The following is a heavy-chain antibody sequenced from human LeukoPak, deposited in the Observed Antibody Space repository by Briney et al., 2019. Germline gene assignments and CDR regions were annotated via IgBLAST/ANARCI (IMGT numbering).Heavy chain of an antibody. CDR1: GFTFSSYA. CDR3: AKDKVRGVIPHDALDI. Sequence: GGSLRLSCAASGFTFSSYAMRGVRQAPGKGLEGVSAISGRGGSTYYADSVKGRFTISRDNSKNTLYLQMKSLRAEDTAVYYCAKDKVRGVIPHDALDIWGQGTMVPVSS. D-gene: IGHD3-10*01. V-gene: IGHV3-23*01. CDR2: ISGRGGST. J-gene: IGHJ3*02.